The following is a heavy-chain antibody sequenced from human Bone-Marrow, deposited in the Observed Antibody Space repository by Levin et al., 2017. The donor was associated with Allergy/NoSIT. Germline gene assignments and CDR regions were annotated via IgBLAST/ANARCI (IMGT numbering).Heavy chain of an antibody. J-gene: IGHJ3*02. CDR1: GGTFSSNA. Sequence: GASVKVSCKASGGTFSSNALNWVRQAPGQGLEWMGGIRPIFGTADYAQKYQGRVSITADESTGTAYMELSSLRSEGTAMYYCTMEANSVVLPAAGDSFDIWGQGTMVTVSS. D-gene: IGHD2-2*01. CDR3: TMEANSVVLPAAGDSFDI. CDR2: IRPIFGTA. V-gene: IGHV1-69*13.